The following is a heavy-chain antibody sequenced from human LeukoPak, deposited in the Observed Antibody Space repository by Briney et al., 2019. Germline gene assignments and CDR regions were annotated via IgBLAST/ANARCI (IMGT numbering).Heavy chain of an antibody. CDR3: AARPGGYASFDI. CDR2: IVVGSSNT. CDR1: GFTFTNSA. V-gene: IGHV1-58*01. D-gene: IGHD3-16*01. J-gene: IGHJ3*02. Sequence: VKVPCKTSGFTFTNSAVQWVRQARGQRLEWIGWIVVGSSNTDYTQKFQERVTITRDMSTGTAYMELSSLRSEDTAAYYCAARPGGYASFDIWGQGTMVTVSS.